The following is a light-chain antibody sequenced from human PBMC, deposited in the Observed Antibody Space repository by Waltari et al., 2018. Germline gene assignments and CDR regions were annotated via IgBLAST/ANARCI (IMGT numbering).Light chain of an antibody. CDR3: SSYGGDNNYL. J-gene: IGLJ1*01. CDR2: RVR. Sequence: QSALTQPPSASGSPGQSVTISCTGTSRDIGDYDYVSWYQQYPGKAPKLQLYRVRKRPSGVPDRFSGSKSGNPASLTVSGLQAEDEADYYCSSYGGDNNYLFGTGTTVTVL. CDR1: SRDIGDYDY. V-gene: IGLV2-8*01.